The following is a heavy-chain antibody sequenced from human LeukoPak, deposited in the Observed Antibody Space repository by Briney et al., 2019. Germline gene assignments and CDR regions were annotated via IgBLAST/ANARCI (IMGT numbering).Heavy chain of an antibody. CDR2: ISGSGGST. CDR3: ARVVGWDEPFDL. D-gene: IGHD1-26*01. Sequence: GGTLRLSCAASGFTFSSYGMSWVRQAPGKGLEWVSAISGSGGSTYYADSVKGRFTISRDNAKNTLYLQMNSLRAEDTAIYYCARVVGWDEPFDLWGQGTMVTVSS. V-gene: IGHV3-23*01. J-gene: IGHJ3*01. CDR1: GFTFSSYG.